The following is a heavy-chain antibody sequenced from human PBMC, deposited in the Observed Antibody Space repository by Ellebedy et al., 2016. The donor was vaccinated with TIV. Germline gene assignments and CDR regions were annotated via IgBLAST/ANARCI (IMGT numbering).Heavy chain of an antibody. CDR2: LFNSGRT. CDR1: GGSISRHH. D-gene: IGHD4-11*01. J-gene: IGHJ6*03. V-gene: IGHV4-59*11. CDR3: ARVGTELITVEEYYYYMDV. Sequence: SETLSLTCTFSGGSISRHHWTWIRQPPGKGLEYIGYLFNSGRTNYNPSLESRATISVDPSKDQISLRLTSVTAADTAVYYCARVGTELITVEEYYYYMDVWGKGTTVTVSS.